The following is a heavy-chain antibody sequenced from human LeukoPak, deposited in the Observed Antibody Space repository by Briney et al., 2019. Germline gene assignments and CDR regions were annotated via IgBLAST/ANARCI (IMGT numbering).Heavy chain of an antibody. CDR1: GGSISSSSYY. D-gene: IGHD5-18*01. V-gene: IGHV4-39*01. J-gene: IGHJ4*02. CDR2: IYYSGST. Sequence: SETLSLTCTVSGGSISSSSYYWGWIRQPPGKGLEWIGSIYYSGSTYYNPSLKSRVTISVDTSKNQFSLKLSSVTAADTAVYYCARKGYSYVGSWGQGTLVTVSS. CDR3: ARKGYSYVGS.